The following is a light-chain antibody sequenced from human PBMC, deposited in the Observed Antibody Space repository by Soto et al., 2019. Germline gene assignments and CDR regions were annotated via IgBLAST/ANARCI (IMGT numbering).Light chain of an antibody. CDR3: QQTSSALFT. CDR1: QNINTY. J-gene: IGKJ3*01. Sequence: IQMTQYPYSLSAAVGDRVTIACRASQNINTYFNWYQQKPGKAPKLLIFDAASLQNGVPSRFSGGGSRTDFTLTITSLQPEDFATYYCQQTSSALFTFGPGGNVDIK. CDR2: DAA. V-gene: IGKV1-39*01.